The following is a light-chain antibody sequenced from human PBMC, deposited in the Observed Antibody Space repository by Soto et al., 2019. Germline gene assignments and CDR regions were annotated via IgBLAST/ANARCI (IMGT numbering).Light chain of an antibody. CDR1: SNDVGGYNY. J-gene: IGLJ1*01. CDR3: SSYTSSSTYV. Sequence: QSVLTQPASVSGSPGQSITISCTGTSNDVGGYNYVSWYQQHPGKAPKLLIYDVSNRPSGVSDRFSGSKSGNTAFLTISGLQPEDEADYYCSSYTSSSTYVFGTGTKVTVL. CDR2: DVS. V-gene: IGLV2-14*01.